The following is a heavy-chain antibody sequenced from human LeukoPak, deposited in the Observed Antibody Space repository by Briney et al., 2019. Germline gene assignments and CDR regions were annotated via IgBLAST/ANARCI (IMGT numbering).Heavy chain of an antibody. CDR1: GFTFSSYS. CDR2: ISSSSSYI. V-gene: IGHV3-21*01. CDR3: ARDLYGCSGYDYYYYYGMDV. D-gene: IGHD5-12*01. J-gene: IGHJ6*02. Sequence: GGSLRLSCAASGFTFSSYSMNWVRQAPGKGLEWVSSISSSSSYIYYADSVKGRFTISRDNAKNSLYLQMNSLRAEDTAVYYCARDLYGCSGYDYYYYYGMDVWGQGTTVTVSS.